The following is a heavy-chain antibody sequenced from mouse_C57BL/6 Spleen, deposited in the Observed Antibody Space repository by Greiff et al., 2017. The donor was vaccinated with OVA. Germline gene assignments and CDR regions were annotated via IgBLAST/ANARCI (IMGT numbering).Heavy chain of an antibody. Sequence: EVHLVESGGGLVKPGGSLKLSCAASGFTFSSYTMSWVRQTPGKRLEWVATISGGGGNTYYPDSVKGRFTISRDNAKNTLYLQMSSLRSEDTALYYCASYYYGSSYGYVDVWGTGTTVTVSS. J-gene: IGHJ1*03. CDR2: ISGGGGNT. D-gene: IGHD1-1*01. V-gene: IGHV5-9*01. CDR3: ASYYYGSSYGYVDV. CDR1: GFTFSSYT.